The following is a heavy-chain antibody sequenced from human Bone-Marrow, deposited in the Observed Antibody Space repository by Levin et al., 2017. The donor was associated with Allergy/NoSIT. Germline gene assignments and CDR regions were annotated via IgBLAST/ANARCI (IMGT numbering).Heavy chain of an antibody. CDR2: ISHSGST. Sequence: PSETLSLTCGVFGGSFSGYYWTWIGQRPGKGLEWIGEISHSGSTDYNPSLKRRLSMTIETYANQFSLKISSVTAADTAVYYCARRRIASHNLDPWGQGTLVTVSS. J-gene: IGHJ5*02. CDR3: ARRRIASHNLDP. V-gene: IGHV4-34*01. D-gene: IGHD5-24*01. CDR1: GGSFSGYY.